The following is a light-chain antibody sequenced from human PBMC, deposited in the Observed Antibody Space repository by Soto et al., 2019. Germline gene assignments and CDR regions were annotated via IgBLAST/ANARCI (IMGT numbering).Light chain of an antibody. J-gene: IGKJ2*01. CDR1: LGLGDTY. Sequence: DVVVTQSPLFLPVTLGQPASISCRSSLGLGDTYLNWVRQRPGQSPRRLIYKVSNRDYGVPDRFSGSGSGTEFTLKISRVEAEDVGLYFCMSATHWPYTFGQGTKLEI. CDR3: MSATHWPYT. V-gene: IGKV2-30*01. CDR2: KVS.